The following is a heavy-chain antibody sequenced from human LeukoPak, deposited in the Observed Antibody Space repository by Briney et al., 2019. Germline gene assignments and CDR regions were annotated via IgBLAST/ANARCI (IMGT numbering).Heavy chain of an antibody. Sequence: GGSLRLSCAASGFTFTSYTMNWVRQAPGKGLEWISYIRTSGGVVSYTDSVRGRFTISTDSAKNSLYLQMNSLRDDDAAVYYCVRDQFYAFDVWGQGTMVTVSS. CDR1: GFTFTSYT. CDR2: IRTSGGVV. CDR3: VRDQFYAFDV. V-gene: IGHV3-48*02. J-gene: IGHJ3*01.